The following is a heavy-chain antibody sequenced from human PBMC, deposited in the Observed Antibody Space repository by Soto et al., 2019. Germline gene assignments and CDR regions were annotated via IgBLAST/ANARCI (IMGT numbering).Heavy chain of an antibody. CDR2: ISDYNGNT. D-gene: IGHD3-3*01. CDR1: GYTFSNYG. J-gene: IGHJ5*02. Sequence: QVQLVQSGAEVKKPGASVKVSCKASGYTFSNYGISWVRQAPGQGLEWMGWISDYNGNTNYAQRFQGRVTLTADTSTSTAYMELRSLKSDDTAVYFCVRDYDLLRNVGWFDPWGQGTLVTVSP. CDR3: VRDYDLLRNVGWFDP. V-gene: IGHV1-18*01.